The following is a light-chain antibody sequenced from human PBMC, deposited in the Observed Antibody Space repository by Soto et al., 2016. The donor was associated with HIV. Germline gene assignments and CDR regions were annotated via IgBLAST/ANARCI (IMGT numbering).Light chain of an antibody. Sequence: SPELTQDPAVSVALGQTVTITCQGDSLRSYYASWYLQKPGQAPVLVMYGKNNRPTGIPDRFSGSYSGDTASLTITGAQADDEADYYCNSRDSSGDHLSVFGSGTKVTVL. J-gene: IGLJ1*01. CDR1: SLRSYY. CDR2: GKN. V-gene: IGLV3-19*01. CDR3: NSRDSSGDHLSV.